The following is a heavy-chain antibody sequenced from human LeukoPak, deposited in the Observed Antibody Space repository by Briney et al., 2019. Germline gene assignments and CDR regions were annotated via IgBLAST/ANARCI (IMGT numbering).Heavy chain of an antibody. Sequence: PSETLSLTCTVSSGSISTSNYYWGWVRQPPGKGLEWIGSIYYSGSTYYNPSLKSRVTISVDTSKNQFSLQLSSVTAADTAVYYCARGRERVYYGSGSYLQVENYYYYYMDVWGKGTTVTISS. CDR2: IYYSGST. CDR1: SGSISTSNYY. V-gene: IGHV4-39*07. J-gene: IGHJ6*03. CDR3: ARGRERVYYGSGSYLQVENYYYYYMDV. D-gene: IGHD3-10*01.